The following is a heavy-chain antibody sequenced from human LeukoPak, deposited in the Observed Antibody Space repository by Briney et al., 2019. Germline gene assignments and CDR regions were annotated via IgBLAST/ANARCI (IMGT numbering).Heavy chain of an antibody. CDR1: GFTFSNSW. V-gene: IGHV3-7*01. CDR2: IKPDGSEI. J-gene: IGHJ4*02. Sequence: GGSLRLSCAASGFTFSNSWMSWVRRAPGKGLGCVANIKPDGSEIYYVDSVKGRFTISRDNAKNSLFLQLNSLRAEDTAVYYCASGNYFDCWGQGTLVTVSS. CDR3: ASGNYFDC.